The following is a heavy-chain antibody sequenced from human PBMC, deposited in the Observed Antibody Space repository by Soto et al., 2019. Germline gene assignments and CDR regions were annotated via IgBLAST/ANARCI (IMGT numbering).Heavy chain of an antibody. Sequence: QVHLVQSGAEVKKPGASVKVSCQGSGYAFTTYGITWVRQAPGQGLEWMGWISAQNGNTNYAQKLQGRVTVTRDTSTSTAYMELGSLRYDDTAVYYCARGRYGDYWGQGARVTVSS. V-gene: IGHV1-18*01. CDR1: GYAFTTYG. D-gene: IGHD1-1*01. CDR3: ARGRYGDY. CDR2: ISAQNGNT. J-gene: IGHJ4*02.